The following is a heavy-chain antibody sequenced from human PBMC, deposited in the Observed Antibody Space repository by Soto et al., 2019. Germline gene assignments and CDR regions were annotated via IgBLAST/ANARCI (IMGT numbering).Heavy chain of an antibody. Sequence: PGGSLRLSCAASGFTCDDYAMHWVRQVPGKGLEWVSGINWNSGSIGYGDSVKGRFAISRDDAKSTLFLQMSGLRVEDTAVYYCAKERMSSNSVWEHFDGWGQGTLVTVSS. V-gene: IGHV3-9*01. D-gene: IGHD1-26*01. CDR1: GFTCDDYA. CDR3: AKERMSSNSVWEHFDG. CDR2: INWNSGSI. J-gene: IGHJ3*01.